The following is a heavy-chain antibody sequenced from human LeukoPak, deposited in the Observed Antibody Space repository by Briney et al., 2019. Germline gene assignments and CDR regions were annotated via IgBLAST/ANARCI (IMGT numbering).Heavy chain of an antibody. Sequence: PGRSLRLSCAASGFTFSNYGMHWVRQAPGKGLEWVAVISYDGSNRYCADSVKGRFTISRDNSKNMLYLQMNSLRAEDTAVYYCAKSQYSRDGGFDYWGQATLVTVSS. CDR2: ISYDGSNR. J-gene: IGHJ4*02. D-gene: IGHD2-15*01. CDR1: GFTFSNYG. V-gene: IGHV3-30*18. CDR3: AKSQYSRDGGFDY.